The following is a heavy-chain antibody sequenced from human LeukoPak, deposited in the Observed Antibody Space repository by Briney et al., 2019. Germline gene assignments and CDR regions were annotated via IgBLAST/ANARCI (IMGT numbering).Heavy chain of an antibody. CDR1: GGTFSSYA. V-gene: IGHV1-69*13. J-gene: IGHJ6*02. Sequence: GASVEVSCKASGGTFSSYAISWVRQAPGQGLEWMGGIIPIFGTANYAQKFQGRVTITADESTSTAYMELSSLRSEDTAVYYCAAGYCSGGSCYPYYYGMDVWGQGTTVTVSS. CDR2: IIPIFGTA. D-gene: IGHD2-15*01. CDR3: AAGYCSGGSCYPYYYGMDV.